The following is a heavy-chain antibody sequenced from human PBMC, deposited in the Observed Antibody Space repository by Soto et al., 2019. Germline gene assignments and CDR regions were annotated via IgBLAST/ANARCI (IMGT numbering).Heavy chain of an antibody. V-gene: IGHV3-9*01. D-gene: IGHD2-15*01. CDR2: ITWNSGKI. CDR3: VKDSYADFHRVLSTAEYFFDY. Sequence: GGSLRLSCTASGFTFDDYAMHWVRQGPGRGLEWVSGITWNSGKIAYADSVKGRFTIARDDDNNSLYLQMNSLRPEDTALYYCVKDSYADFHRVLSTAEYFFDYWGHGTLVTISS. CDR1: GFTFDDYA. J-gene: IGHJ4*01.